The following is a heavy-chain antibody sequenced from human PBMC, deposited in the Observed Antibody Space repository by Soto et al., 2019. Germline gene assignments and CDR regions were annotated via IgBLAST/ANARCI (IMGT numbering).Heavy chain of an antibody. CDR1: GFTFSSYG. J-gene: IGHJ2*01. CDR3: ARDSLQSKPGGWYFDL. CDR2: IWYDGSNK. Sequence: QVQLVESGGGVVQPGRSLRLSCAASGFTFSSYGMHWVRQAPGKGLEWVAVIWYDGSNKYYADSVKGRFTISRDNSKNTLYLQMNSLRAEDTAVYYCARDSLQSKPGGWYFDLWGRGTLVTVSS. V-gene: IGHV3-33*01.